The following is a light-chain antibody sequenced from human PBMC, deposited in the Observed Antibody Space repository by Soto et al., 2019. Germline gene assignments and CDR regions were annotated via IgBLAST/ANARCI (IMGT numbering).Light chain of an antibody. Sequence: QSVLTQPASVSGSPGQSITISCTGTSSDVGGYNYVSWYQQHPDKAPKLIIYDVSNRPSGVSNRFSGSKSGNTASLTISGLQAGDEADYYCSSYTSSTTGVVFGGGTKLTVL. CDR3: SSYTSSTTGVV. CDR2: DVS. CDR1: SSDVGGYNY. J-gene: IGLJ2*01. V-gene: IGLV2-14*03.